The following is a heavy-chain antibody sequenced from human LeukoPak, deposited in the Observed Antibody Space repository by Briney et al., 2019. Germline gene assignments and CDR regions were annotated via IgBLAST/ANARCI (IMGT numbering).Heavy chain of an antibody. CDR1: GFTFSSYG. CDR3: ARRLEIATAGMRSIYGMDV. Sequence: PGGSLRLSCAASGFTFSSYGMHWVRQAPGKGLEWVAVIWYDGSNKYYADSVKGRFTISRDNAKNTLYLQMNSLRAEDTAVYYCARRLEIATAGMRSIYGMDVWGQGTTVTVSS. V-gene: IGHV3-33*01. D-gene: IGHD6-13*01. CDR2: IWYDGSNK. J-gene: IGHJ6*02.